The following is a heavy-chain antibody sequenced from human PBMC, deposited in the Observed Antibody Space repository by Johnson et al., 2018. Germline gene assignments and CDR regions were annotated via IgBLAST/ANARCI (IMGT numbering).Heavy chain of an antibody. CDR1: GFIFGDYE. CDR2: ISGGGGMT. V-gene: IGHV3-23*04. D-gene: IGHD2-21*02. Sequence: VQLVQSGGGLVQPGGSLRLSCAASGFIFGDYEIYWVRQVPGKGLEWVSVISGGGGMTSYADSVKGRFTVSRANSKRTVFLQMNSLRAEDTAMYYFAKNIVVMTYMAIGALYIWGQGTMVAVSS. J-gene: IGHJ3*02. CDR3: AKNIVVMTYMAIGALYI.